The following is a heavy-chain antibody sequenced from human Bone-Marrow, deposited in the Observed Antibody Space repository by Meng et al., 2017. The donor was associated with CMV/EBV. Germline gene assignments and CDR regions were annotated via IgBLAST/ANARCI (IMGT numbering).Heavy chain of an antibody. CDR2: INPNSGGT. D-gene: IGHD3-3*01. CDR1: GYPFTGYY. V-gene: IGHV1-2*02. J-gene: IGHJ5*02. Sequence: QVQLVQSGAEVKKPGASVKVSCKASGYPFTGYYRHWVRQAPGQGLEWMGWINPNSGGTNYAQKFQGRVTMTRDTSISTAYMELSRLRSDDTAVYYCARGEGTYYDFWSGYSPNGDAPPLSQNWFDPWGQGTLVTVSS. CDR3: ARGEGTYYDFWSGYSPNGDAPPLSQNWFDP.